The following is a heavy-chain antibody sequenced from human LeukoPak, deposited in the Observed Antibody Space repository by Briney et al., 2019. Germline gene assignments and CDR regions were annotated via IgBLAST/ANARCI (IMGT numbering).Heavy chain of an antibody. CDR1: GFTFSSYE. J-gene: IGHJ5*02. V-gene: IGHV3-48*03. CDR3: ARAHYPYYYDSSGYSP. Sequence: GGSLRLSCAASGFTFSSYEMNWVRQAPGKGLEWVSYVSSSGSTIYYADSVKGRFTISRDNAKNSLYLQMNSLRAEDTAVYYCARAHYPYYYDSSGYSPWGQGTLVTVSS. D-gene: IGHD3-22*01. CDR2: VSSSGSTI.